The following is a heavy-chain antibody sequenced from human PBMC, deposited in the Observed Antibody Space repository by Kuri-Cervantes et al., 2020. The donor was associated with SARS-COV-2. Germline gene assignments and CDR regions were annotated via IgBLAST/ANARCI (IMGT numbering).Heavy chain of an antibody. D-gene: IGHD7-27*01. Sequence: SVKVSCKASGGTFSSYAISWVRQAPGQGLEWLGGIVPIFGTANYAQKFQGRVTITTDESTSTAYMELSSLRSEDTAVYYCARSRGLLGIVYYYMDVWGKGTTVTVSS. V-gene: IGHV1-69*05. CDR1: GGTFSSYA. CDR2: IVPIFGTA. CDR3: ARSRGLLGIVYYYMDV. J-gene: IGHJ6*03.